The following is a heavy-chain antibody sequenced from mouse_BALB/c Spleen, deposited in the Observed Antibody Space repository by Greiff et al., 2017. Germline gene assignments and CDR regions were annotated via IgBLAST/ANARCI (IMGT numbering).Heavy chain of an antibody. D-gene: IGHD2-3*01. Sequence: QGVESGGDLVKPGGSLKLSCAASGFTFSSYGLSWVRPTPDKRLEWVATISSGGSYTYYPDSVKGRFTISRDNAKNTLYLQMSSLKSEDTAMYYCARQYEYYFDYWGQGTTLTVSS. CDR3: ARQYEYYFDY. CDR1: GFTFSSYG. V-gene: IGHV5-6*01. CDR2: ISSGGSYT. J-gene: IGHJ2*01.